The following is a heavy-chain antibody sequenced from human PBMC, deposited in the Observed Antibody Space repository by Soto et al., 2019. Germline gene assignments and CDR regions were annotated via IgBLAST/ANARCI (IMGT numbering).Heavy chain of an antibody. CDR2: ISYDGSNK. CDR3: ARDLRANSGIY. V-gene: IGHV3-30-3*01. CDR1: GFTFSSYA. D-gene: IGHD1-7*01. J-gene: IGHJ4*02. Sequence: GGSLRLSCAASGFTFSSYAMHWVRQAPGKGLEWVAVISYDGSNKYYADSVKGRFTISRDNSKNTLYLQMNSLRAEDTAVYYCARDLRANSGIYWAQGTLVNVSS.